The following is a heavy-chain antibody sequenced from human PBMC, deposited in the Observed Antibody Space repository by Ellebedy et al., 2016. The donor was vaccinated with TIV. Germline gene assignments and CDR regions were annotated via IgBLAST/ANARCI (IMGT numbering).Heavy chain of an antibody. Sequence: GESLKISCAASGFSFTSHWMSWVRQAPGKGLEWAANIKEDGTTKYYVDSVEGRFSVSRDNAKNSLFLQMDSLRPEDTAVYYCARDQGQWELHYWGQGTQVTVSS. CDR1: GFSFTSHW. D-gene: IGHD1-26*01. CDR2: IKEDGTTK. J-gene: IGHJ4*02. CDR3: ARDQGQWELHY. V-gene: IGHV3-7*01.